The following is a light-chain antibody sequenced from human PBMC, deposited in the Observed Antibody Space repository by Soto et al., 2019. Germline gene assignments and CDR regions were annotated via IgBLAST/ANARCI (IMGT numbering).Light chain of an antibody. CDR2: EVT. Sequence: QSALTQPPSASGSPGQSVTISCTGTSSDVGGYKYVSWYQHHPGKAPKVVIYEVTKRPSGVPDRFSGSQSGNTASLTVSGLQAEDEADYYCQAYDYSLTAFVFGGGTQLTVL. J-gene: IGLJ3*02. CDR1: SSDVGGYKY. CDR3: QAYDYSLTAFV. V-gene: IGLV2-8*01.